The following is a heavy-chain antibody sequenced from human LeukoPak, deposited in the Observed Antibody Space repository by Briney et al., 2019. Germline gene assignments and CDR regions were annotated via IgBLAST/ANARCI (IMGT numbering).Heavy chain of an antibody. Sequence: GGSLRLSCAASGFTFSSYWMSWVRQAPGKGLEWVANIKQDGSEKYYVDSVKGRFTISRDNAKNSLYLQMNSLRAEDTAVYYCARDLTEPSAAGFGYFDYWGQGTLVTVSS. CDR3: ARDLTEPSAAGFGYFDY. J-gene: IGHJ4*02. CDR1: GFTFSSYW. V-gene: IGHV3-7*01. D-gene: IGHD6-13*01. CDR2: IKQDGSEK.